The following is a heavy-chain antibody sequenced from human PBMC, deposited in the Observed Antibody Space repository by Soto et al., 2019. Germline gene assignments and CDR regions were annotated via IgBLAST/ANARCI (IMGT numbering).Heavy chain of an antibody. V-gene: IGHV1-8*01. Sequence: VEGSCKASGYSFTNNDVTWVRQATGQGLEWMGWMNPGSGDTGYAQKFQGRVTMTRDISIATAYMELSSLRSDDTAIYYCARMATFGSLNWFDPWGQGTLVTVSS. J-gene: IGHJ5*02. CDR1: GYSFTNND. CDR3: ARMATFGSLNWFDP. CDR2: MNPGSGDT. D-gene: IGHD3-16*01.